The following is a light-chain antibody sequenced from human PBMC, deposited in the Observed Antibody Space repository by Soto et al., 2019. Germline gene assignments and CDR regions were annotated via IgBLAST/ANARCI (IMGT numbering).Light chain of an antibody. CDR3: QQYNNWPRT. Sequence: EIVMTQSPATLSVSPGERVTLSCRASQSVNNDLVWYQQKPGQAPRPLIYDASTRAAGIPVRFRGSGSGTDFTLTIISLHSEHLAVYYCQQYNNWPRTFAQVTKLAIK. J-gene: IGKJ2*01. CDR1: QSVNND. V-gene: IGKV3-15*01. CDR2: DAS.